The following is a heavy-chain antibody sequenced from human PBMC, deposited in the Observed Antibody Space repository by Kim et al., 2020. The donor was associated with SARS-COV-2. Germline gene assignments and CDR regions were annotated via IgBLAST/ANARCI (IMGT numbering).Heavy chain of an antibody. D-gene: IGHD2-2*01. Sequence: ASVKVSCKASGYTFTSYDINWVRQATGQGLEWMGWMNPNSGNTGYAQKFQGRVTMTRNTSISTAYMELSSLRSEDTAVYYCARSRYCSSTSCYRPWDWFDPWGKGTLVTVTT. V-gene: IGHV1-8*01. CDR1: GYTFTSYD. J-gene: IGHJ5*02. CDR3: ARSRYCSSTSCYRPWDWFDP. CDR2: MNPNSGNT.